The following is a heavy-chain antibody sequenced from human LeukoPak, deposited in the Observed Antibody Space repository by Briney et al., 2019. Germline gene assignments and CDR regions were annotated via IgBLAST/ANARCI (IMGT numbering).Heavy chain of an antibody. CDR1: GGFFSGYY. J-gene: IGHJ4*02. V-gene: IGHV4-34*01. CDR3: ARGPLTYYYGSGSPHYFDY. Sequence: SEILSFSCAVDGGFFSGYYWSWIRQPPGKGLEWIGVINHSGSTNYNPSLKSRVTISVDTSKNQFSLKLSSVTAADTAVYYCARGPLTYYYGSGSPHYFDYWGQGTLVTVSS. D-gene: IGHD3-10*01. CDR2: INHSGST.